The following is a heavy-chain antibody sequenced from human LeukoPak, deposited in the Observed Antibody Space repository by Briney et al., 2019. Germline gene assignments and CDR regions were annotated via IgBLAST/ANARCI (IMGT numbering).Heavy chain of an antibody. CDR2: IYYSGST. CDR3: ARVTVTDRIVDY. Sequence: SETLSLTCTVSGGSISSGGYYWSWIRQHPRKGLEWIGYIYYSGSTYYNPSLKSRVTISVDTSKNQFSLKLSSVTAADTAVYYCARVTVTDRIVDYWGQGTLVTVSS. CDR1: GGSISSGGYY. V-gene: IGHV4-31*03. D-gene: IGHD4-17*01. J-gene: IGHJ4*02.